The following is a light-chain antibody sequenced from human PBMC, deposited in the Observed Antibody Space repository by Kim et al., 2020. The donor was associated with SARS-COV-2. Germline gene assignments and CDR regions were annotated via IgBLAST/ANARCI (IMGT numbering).Light chain of an antibody. Sequence: SVSVGDRVTITCQASQSISNWLAWYQQTPGKAPKLLIYDASRLDSGVPSRFSGSGSGTEFTHTISSLQPDDFATYYCQQYDTYPHTVGQGTKLEI. CDR1: QSISNW. J-gene: IGKJ2*01. CDR2: DAS. CDR3: QQYDTYPHT. V-gene: IGKV1-5*01.